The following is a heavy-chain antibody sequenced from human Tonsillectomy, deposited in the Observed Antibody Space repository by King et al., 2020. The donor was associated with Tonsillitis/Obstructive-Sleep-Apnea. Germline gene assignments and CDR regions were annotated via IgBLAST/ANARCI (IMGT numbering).Heavy chain of an antibody. V-gene: IGHV5-51*01. Sequence: VQLVESGAEVKKPGESLKISCTGSGYNFTTYWIGWVRQMPGKGLEWMGIIYPGDSDTRYSPSFQGQVTISADKSISTAYLQWSSLKASDTAIYYCARRVYGVYGSAFDIWGQGTMVAVSS. J-gene: IGHJ3*02. CDR3: ARRVYGVYGSAFDI. CDR1: GYNFTTYW. D-gene: IGHD4-17*01. CDR2: IYPGDSDT.